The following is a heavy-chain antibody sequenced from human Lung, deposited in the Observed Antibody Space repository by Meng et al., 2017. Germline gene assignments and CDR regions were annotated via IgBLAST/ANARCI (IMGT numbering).Heavy chain of an antibody. J-gene: IGHJ4*02. D-gene: IGHD2-15*01. CDR3: ARGRVVVAATPSDY. CDR2: ISSSSA. Sequence: EVQLVESGGGLVKPGGSLRFSGAASGFTCGSYSMNWVRQAPGKGLEWVSSISSSSAYADSVKGRFTISRDNAKNSLYLQMNSLRAEDTAVYYCARGRVVVAATPSDYWGQGTLVTVSS. CDR1: GFTCGSYS. V-gene: IGHV3-21*01.